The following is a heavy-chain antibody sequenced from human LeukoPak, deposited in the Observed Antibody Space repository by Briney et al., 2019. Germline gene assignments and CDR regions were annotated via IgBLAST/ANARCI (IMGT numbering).Heavy chain of an antibody. D-gene: IGHD7-27*01. CDR3: APTKPNWGFLGAFDI. Sequence: GGSLRLSCAASGFTFSSYSMNWVRQAPGKGLEWVSYISSSSSTIYYADSVKGRFTISRDNAKNSLYLQMNSLRAEDTAVYYCAPTKPNWGFLGAFDIWGQGTMVTVSS. CDR1: GFTFSSYS. CDR2: ISSSSSTI. V-gene: IGHV3-48*01. J-gene: IGHJ3*02.